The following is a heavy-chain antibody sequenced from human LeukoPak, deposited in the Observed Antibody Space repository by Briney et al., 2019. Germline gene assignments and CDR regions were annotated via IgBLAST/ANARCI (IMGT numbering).Heavy chain of an antibody. D-gene: IGHD4-17*01. Sequence: ASVKVSFKASGYTFTSYYMHWVRQAPGQGREGMGIINPSGGSTSYAQKFQGRVTMTRDMSTSTVYMELSSLRSEDTAVYYCARDATVSKYYFDYWGQGTLGTVSS. V-gene: IGHV1-46*01. CDR2: INPSGGST. CDR1: GYTFTSYY. CDR3: ARDATVSKYYFDY. J-gene: IGHJ4*02.